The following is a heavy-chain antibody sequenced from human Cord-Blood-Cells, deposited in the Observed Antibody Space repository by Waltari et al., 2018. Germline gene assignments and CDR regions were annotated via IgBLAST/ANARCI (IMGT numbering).Heavy chain of an antibody. D-gene: IGHD3-9*01. CDR3: ARRDYDILTGYDY. V-gene: IGHV4-34*01. CDR2: INHSGST. CDR1: GGSFSGYY. J-gene: IGHJ4*02. Sequence: QVQLQQWGAGLLKPSETLSLTCAVYGGSFSGYYWSWIRQPPRKGLEWIGEINHSGSTNDNPSLKCRVTRAVDTSKNQFSLKRSSVTAADTAVYYCARRDYDILTGYDYWGQGTLVTVSS.